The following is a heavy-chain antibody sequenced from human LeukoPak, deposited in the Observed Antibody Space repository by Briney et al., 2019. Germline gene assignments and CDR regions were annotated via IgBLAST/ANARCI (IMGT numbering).Heavy chain of an antibody. CDR1: GGSISSSNY. Sequence: PSGTLSLTCAVSGGSISSSNYWSWVRQPPGKGLEWIGEITHSGTTNYNPSLKSRVTMSADTSRNQVSLTLSSVTAADTAVYYCAREGLNMVRGVIPKEAWGWFDPWGQGTLVTVSS. CDR2: ITHSGTT. J-gene: IGHJ5*02. V-gene: IGHV4-4*02. CDR3: AREGLNMVRGVIPKEAWGWFDP. D-gene: IGHD3-10*01.